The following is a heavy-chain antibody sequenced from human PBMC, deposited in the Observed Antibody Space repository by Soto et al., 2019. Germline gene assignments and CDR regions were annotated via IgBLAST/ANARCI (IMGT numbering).Heavy chain of an antibody. CDR3: ARQLMWIRNANNDF. CDR2: IYYSGTT. D-gene: IGHD5-18*01. Sequence: RSETLSLTCTVSGDSIYNSIDYWGWIRQAPGKGLEWIGSIYYSGTTYYNPSLKSRVTISVDTSKNQFSLKLSSVTAADTGVYFCARQLMWIRNANNDFWGQGTRVTVSS. CDR1: GDSIYNSIDY. J-gene: IGHJ4*02. V-gene: IGHV4-39*01.